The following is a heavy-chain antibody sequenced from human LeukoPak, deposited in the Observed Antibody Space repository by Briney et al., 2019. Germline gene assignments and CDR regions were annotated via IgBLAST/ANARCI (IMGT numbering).Heavy chain of an antibody. Sequence: GGSLRLSCAASGFTFNSCGMEWVRQAPGKGLEWVAFIRFDGSNTYYADSVKGRFTISRDNSKDTLYLQMNSLRPEDTAVYYCAKDNMQVAGIFDYWGQGNLVSVSS. CDR1: GFTFNSCG. CDR2: IRFDGSNT. J-gene: IGHJ4*02. CDR3: AKDNMQVAGIFDY. V-gene: IGHV3-30*02. D-gene: IGHD6-19*01.